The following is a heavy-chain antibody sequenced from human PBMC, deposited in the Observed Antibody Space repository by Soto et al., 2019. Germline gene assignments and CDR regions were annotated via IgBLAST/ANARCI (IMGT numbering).Heavy chain of an antibody. CDR3: AREWVGALHFDY. D-gene: IGHD1-26*01. CDR1: GFTFSSYW. Sequence: EVQLVESGGGLVQPGGSLRLSCAASGFTFSSYWMHWVRQAPGKGLVWVSCINSDGSSTSYADSVKGRFTISRDNAKNTLYLQMNSLRAEDTAVYYCAREWVGALHFDYWGQGTLVTVSS. CDR2: INSDGSST. J-gene: IGHJ4*02. V-gene: IGHV3-74*01.